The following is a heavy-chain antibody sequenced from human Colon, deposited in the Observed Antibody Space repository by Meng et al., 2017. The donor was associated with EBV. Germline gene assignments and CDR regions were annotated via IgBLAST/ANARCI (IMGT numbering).Heavy chain of an antibody. Sequence: QRWGAGIVKPFGAPFPPRAFYCGALTCLLLKLDRPAPGKGLEWIGEINHSGSTHYNPSLKSRLTISVDTSKNQFSLKLSSVTAADTAVYYCARGDGSGSGNWFDPWGQGTLVTVSS. CDR3: ARGDGSGSGNWFDP. CDR1: CGALTCLL. D-gene: IGHD3-10*01. V-gene: IGHV4-34*01. CDR2: INHSGST. J-gene: IGHJ5*02.